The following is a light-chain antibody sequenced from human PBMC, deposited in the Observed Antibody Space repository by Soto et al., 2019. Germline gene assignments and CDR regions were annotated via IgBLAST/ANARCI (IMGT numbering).Light chain of an antibody. J-gene: IGKJ5*01. CDR2: GAS. Sequence: IVMTQSLATVALIASEGRTLSGRVSLNIRNNLAWYQQKPGQAPRLLIYGASTRATGIPARFSGSGSGTEFTLTISSLQSEDFAVYYCQQYNNWPPITSGQGRRLEIK. V-gene: IGKV3-15*01. CDR3: QQYNNWPPIT. CDR1: LNIRNN.